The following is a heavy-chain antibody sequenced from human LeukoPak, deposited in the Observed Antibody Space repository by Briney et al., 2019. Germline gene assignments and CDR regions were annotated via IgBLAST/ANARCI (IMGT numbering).Heavy chain of an antibody. V-gene: IGHV3-30*18. CDR1: GFTFSGYA. CDR2: VSYDGSNK. D-gene: IGHD3-10*01. CDR3: AKEGTMVRGLTLDQ. J-gene: IGHJ4*02. Sequence: GGSLRLSCAASGFTFSGYAMHWVRQAPGKGLEWVAVVSYDGSNKLSADSVKGRFTISRDNSKNTLYLQMNSLRAEDTAVYYCAKEGTMVRGLTLDQWGQGTLVPVSS.